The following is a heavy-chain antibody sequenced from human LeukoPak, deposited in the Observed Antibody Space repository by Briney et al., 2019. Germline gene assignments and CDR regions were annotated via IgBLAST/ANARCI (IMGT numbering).Heavy chain of an antibody. CDR1: GFTFSNAW. V-gene: IGHV3-15*01. CDR3: TTDIPPTYYYGSGSYYPPDY. Sequence: GGSLRLSCAASGFTFSNAWMSWVRQAPGKGREWVGRIKSKTDGGTTDHAAPVKGRFTISRDDSKNTLYLQMNSLKTEDTAVYYCTTDIPPTYYYGSGSYYPPDYWGQGTLVTVSS. CDR2: IKSKTDGGTT. J-gene: IGHJ4*02. D-gene: IGHD3-10*01.